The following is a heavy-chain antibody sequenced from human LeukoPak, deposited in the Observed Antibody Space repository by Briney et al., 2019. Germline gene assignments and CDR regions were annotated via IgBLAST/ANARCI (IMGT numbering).Heavy chain of an antibody. V-gene: IGHV4-38-2*01. CDR1: GYSISRDYY. Sequence: PSETLSLTCAVSGYSISRDYYWGWIRQPPGQGLEWIGNVDPSGNTYYNPSLKSRATISLDTSKKQFSLKLTSVTAADTAVYYCARTPIQNEYYMDVWGKGTTVTVSS. J-gene: IGHJ6*03. D-gene: IGHD5-18*01. CDR2: VDPSGNT. CDR3: ARTPIQNEYYMDV.